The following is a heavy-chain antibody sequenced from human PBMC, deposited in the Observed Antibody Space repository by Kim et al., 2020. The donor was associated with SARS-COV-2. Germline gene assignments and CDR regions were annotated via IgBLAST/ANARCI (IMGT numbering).Heavy chain of an antibody. CDR1: GGSISSGSYY. D-gene: IGHD4-17*01. V-gene: IGHV4-61*02. Sequence: SETLSLTCTVSGGSISSGSYYWSWIRQPAGKGLEWIGRIYTSGSTNYNPSLKSRVTISVDTSKNQFSLKLSSVTAADTAVYYCARDGRDYGDYGGCSFKTCYYYYGMDGWGQGTTVTVSS. CDR3: ARDGRDYGDYGGCSFKTCYYYYGMDG. J-gene: IGHJ6*02. CDR2: IYTSGST.